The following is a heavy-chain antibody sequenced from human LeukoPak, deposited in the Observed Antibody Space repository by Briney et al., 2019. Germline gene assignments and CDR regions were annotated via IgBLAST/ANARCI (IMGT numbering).Heavy chain of an antibody. J-gene: IGHJ4*02. V-gene: IGHV3-74*01. Sequence: PGGSLRLSCAASGFTFSGYWMHWVRQAPGKGLGWVSRINSDGSSTSYADSVKGRFTISRDSAKNTLYLQMNSLRAEDTAVYYCARDPGRRDGYKGGFDYWGQGTLVTVSS. D-gene: IGHD5-24*01. CDR3: ARDPGRRDGYKGGFDY. CDR1: GFTFSGYW. CDR2: INSDGSST.